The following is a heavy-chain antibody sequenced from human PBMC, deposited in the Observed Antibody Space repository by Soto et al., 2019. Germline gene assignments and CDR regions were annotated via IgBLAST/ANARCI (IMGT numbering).Heavy chain of an antibody. J-gene: IGHJ4*02. CDR2: IYYSGST. V-gene: IGHV4-30-4*01. D-gene: IGHD4-17*01. CDR3: AREGYGEGYFDY. CDR1: GGSISSGDYY. Sequence: QVQLQESGPGLVKPSQTLSLTCTVSGGSISSGDYYWSWIRQPPGKGLEWIGYIYYSGSTYYNPSRKRRGIISVDTSQNPFSLKRSSVTAADAAVYYLAREGYGEGYFDYWGQGTLVTVSS.